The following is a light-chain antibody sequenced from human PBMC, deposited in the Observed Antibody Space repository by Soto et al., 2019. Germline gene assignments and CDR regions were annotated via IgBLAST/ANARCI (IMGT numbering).Light chain of an antibody. CDR2: EVS. J-gene: IGLJ3*02. V-gene: IGLV2-8*01. Sequence: QSALTQPPSACGSPGQSGTISCTGTSSDVGGYNYVSWYQQHPGKAPKLMIYEVSKRPSGVPDRFSGSKSGNTASLTVSGLQAEDEADYYCNSYGGSNNCVFGGGTKLPVL. CDR1: SSDVGGYNY. CDR3: NSYGGSNNCV.